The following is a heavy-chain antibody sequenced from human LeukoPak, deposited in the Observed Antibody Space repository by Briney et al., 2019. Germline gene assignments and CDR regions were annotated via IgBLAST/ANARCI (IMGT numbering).Heavy chain of an antibody. J-gene: IGHJ4*02. CDR2: MNEYGSGI. D-gene: IGHD3-9*01. V-gene: IGHV3-7*01. Sequence: GGSLRLSCAVSGFTFSGFSMSWVRQAPGKGLEWVAIMNEYGSGIFYVDSVKGRFIISRDNAKNSLYLQMNSLRAEDTAVYYCARVRGYYDILTGYWAYYFDYWGQGTLVTVSS. CDR1: GFTFSGFS. CDR3: ARVRGYYDILTGYWAYYFDY.